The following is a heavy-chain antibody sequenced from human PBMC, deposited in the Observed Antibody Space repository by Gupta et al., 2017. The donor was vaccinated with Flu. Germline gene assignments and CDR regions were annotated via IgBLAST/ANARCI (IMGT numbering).Heavy chain of an antibody. D-gene: IGHD6-25*01. J-gene: IGHJ6*02. CDR1: FASSW. CDR3: AKQGAAAAYGLDV. V-gene: IGHV5-51*01. Sequence: FASSWVAWVRDKPGKGPEWMGRSRPGDSTTQYSPSFQGQVTMSVDKSTNTAYRKWSSLKASDNAREYCAKQGAAAAYGLDVWGQGTSVTVSS. CDR2: SRPGDSTT.